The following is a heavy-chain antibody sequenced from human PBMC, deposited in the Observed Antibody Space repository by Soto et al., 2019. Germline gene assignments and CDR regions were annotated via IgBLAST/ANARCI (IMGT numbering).Heavy chain of an antibody. CDR2: INPNSGGT. V-gene: IGHV1-2*02. CDR1: GYTFTGCY. J-gene: IGHJ3*02. Sequence: ASVNVSCKASGYTFTGCYIHWVRQAPGQGLEWMGWINPNSGGTNYAQKFQGRVTMTRDTSISTAYMELSRLRSDDTAVYYCARDTAGGYSYGIDAFDIWGQGTMVTV. CDR3: ARDTAGGYSYGIDAFDI. D-gene: IGHD5-18*01.